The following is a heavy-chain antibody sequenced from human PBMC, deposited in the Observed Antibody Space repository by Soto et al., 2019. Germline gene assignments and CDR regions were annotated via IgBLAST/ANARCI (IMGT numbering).Heavy chain of an antibody. D-gene: IGHD2-2*02. V-gene: IGHV1-69*13. CDR1: GGTFSSYA. CDR3: ASLGYCSSTSCYTGYYYYGMDV. Sequence: SVNVSCKASGGTFSSYAISWLRQDPGQGLEWMGGIIPIFGTANYAQKFQGRVTITADESTSTAYMELSSLRSEDTAVYYCASLGYCSSTSCYTGYYYYGMDVWGQGTTVTVSS. CDR2: IIPIFGTA. J-gene: IGHJ6*02.